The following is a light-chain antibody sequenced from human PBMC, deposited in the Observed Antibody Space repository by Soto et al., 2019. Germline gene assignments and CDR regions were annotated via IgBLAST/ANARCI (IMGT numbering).Light chain of an antibody. CDR2: GAS. CDR1: QSVSSSY. V-gene: IGKV3-20*01. Sequence: EIVLTQSPGTLSLSPGERATLSCRARQSVSSSYLAWYQHKRGQAPRLLIYGASSRATGIPDRFSGSGSGTDFTLTISRLEPEDFAVYYCQQYGSSTLTFGGGTKVEIK. J-gene: IGKJ4*01. CDR3: QQYGSSTLT.